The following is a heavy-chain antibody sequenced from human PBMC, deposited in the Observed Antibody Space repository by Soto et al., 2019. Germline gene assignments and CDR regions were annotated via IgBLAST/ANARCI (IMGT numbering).Heavy chain of an antibody. J-gene: IGHJ6*02. CDR2: ISSSSSYI. V-gene: IGHV3-21*01. CDR1: GFTFSSYS. CDR3: ARSWNYYYYYGMDV. D-gene: IGHD3-3*01. Sequence: EVQLVESGGGLVKPGGSLRLSCAASGFTFSSYSMNWVRQAPGKGLEWVSSISSSSSYIYYADSVKGRFTISRDNAKNSLYLQMNSLRDEDTAVYDCARSWNYYYYYGMDVWGQGTTVTVSS.